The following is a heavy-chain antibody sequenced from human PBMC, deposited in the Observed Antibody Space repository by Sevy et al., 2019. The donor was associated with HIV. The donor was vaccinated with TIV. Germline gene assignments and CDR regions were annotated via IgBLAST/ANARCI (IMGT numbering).Heavy chain of an antibody. CDR3: AKDYYDSSGLSWYFDL. D-gene: IGHD3-22*01. J-gene: IGHJ2*01. CDR2: ISGSGGST. V-gene: IGHV3-23*01. CDR1: GFTFSSYA. Sequence: GGSLRLSCAASGFTFSSYAMSWVRQAPGKGLEWVSTISGSGGSTYYADSVKGRFTISRDSSKNTLYLQMNSLRGEHTAVYYCAKDYYDSSGLSWYFDLWGRGTLVTVSS.